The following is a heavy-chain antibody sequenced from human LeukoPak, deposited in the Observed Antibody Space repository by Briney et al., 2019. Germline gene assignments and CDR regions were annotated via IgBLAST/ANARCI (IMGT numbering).Heavy chain of an antibody. CDR1: GGSFSGYY. V-gene: IGHV4-34*01. CDR2: INHSGST. Sequence: SETLSLTCAVHGGSFSGYYWTWIRQPPGKGLEWIGGINHSGSTIYSPSLKSRVTISIDTPRNQLSLKLTSVTAADTAIYYCVPDGFDIWGQGTLVTVSS. J-gene: IGHJ3*02. CDR3: VPDGFDI.